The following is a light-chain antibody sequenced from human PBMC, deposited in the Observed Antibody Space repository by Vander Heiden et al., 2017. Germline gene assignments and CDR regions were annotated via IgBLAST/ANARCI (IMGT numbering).Light chain of an antibody. J-gene: IGKJ4*01. CDR1: QSVSSY. CDR2: DAS. Sequence: EIVLTQSPATLSLSPGERATLSCRASQSVSSYLAWYQQKPGQAPRLLIYDASNRATGIPARFSGSGSGTDFTLTISSLESEDFAVYYCQQRSNWPPEGTFGGGTKVEIK. CDR3: QQRSNWPPEGT. V-gene: IGKV3-11*01.